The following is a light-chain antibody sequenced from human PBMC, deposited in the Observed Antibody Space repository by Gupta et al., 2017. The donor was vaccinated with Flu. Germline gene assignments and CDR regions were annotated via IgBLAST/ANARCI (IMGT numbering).Light chain of an antibody. J-gene: IGKJ1*01. V-gene: IGKV3-20*01. CDR2: GSS. Sequence: DIVLTQSPGTLSLSPGERATLSCRASQSVSRYINWYQQRPGQAPGLLIYGSSSRATGIPDRFSGSGSGTDFTLTISRLEPEDFAVYYCQQYDSAPRTFGQGTKVEIK. CDR1: QSVSRY. CDR3: QQYDSAPRT.